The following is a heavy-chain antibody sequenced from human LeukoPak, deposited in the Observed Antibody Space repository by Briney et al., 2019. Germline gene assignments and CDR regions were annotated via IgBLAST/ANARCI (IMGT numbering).Heavy chain of an antibody. Sequence: PGGSLRLSCAASGFTFSSYWMHWVRQAPGKGLVWVSRINTDGSSTSYADSVKGRFTISRDNAKNTLYLQMNSLRAGDTAVYYCARGYYDFWSGYYIDYWGQGTLVTVSS. CDR3: ARGYYDFWSGYYIDY. D-gene: IGHD3-3*01. V-gene: IGHV3-74*01. J-gene: IGHJ4*02. CDR1: GFTFSSYW. CDR2: INTDGSST.